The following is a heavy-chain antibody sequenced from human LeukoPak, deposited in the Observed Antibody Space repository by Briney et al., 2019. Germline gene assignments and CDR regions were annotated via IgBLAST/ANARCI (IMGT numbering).Heavy chain of an antibody. CDR1: GFTFSSYS. V-gene: IGHV3-21*04. Sequence: GGSLRLSCAASGFTFSSYSMNWVRQAPGKGLEWVSSISRSSTYIYYADSVKGRFTISRDNSKNTLYLQMNSLRAEDTAVYYCAKEGAYAPDSNFDYWGQGTLVTVSS. CDR3: AKEGAYAPDSNFDY. D-gene: IGHD2-2*01. CDR2: ISRSSTYI. J-gene: IGHJ4*02.